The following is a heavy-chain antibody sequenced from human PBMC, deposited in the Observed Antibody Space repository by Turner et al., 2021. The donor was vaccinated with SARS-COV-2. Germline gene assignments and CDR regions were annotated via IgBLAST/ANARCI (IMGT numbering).Heavy chain of an antibody. CDR3: ARSYHTYYFDY. J-gene: IGHJ4*02. Sequence: QLQLQESGPGLVKPSETLSLTCSVSGGSISSSTYYWGWIRQPPGKGLEWIGSIYYSGGTYYNASLKSRVTISADTSKNQFSLKLTSVTAADTAVYYCARSYHTYYFDYWGQGTLGTVSS. CDR1: GGSISSSTYY. V-gene: IGHV4-39*01. D-gene: IGHD2-2*01. CDR2: IYYSGGT.